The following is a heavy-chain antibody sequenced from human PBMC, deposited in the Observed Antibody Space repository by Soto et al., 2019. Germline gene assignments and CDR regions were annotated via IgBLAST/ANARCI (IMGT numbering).Heavy chain of an antibody. V-gene: IGHV3-23*01. CDR2: ISGSGGST. CDR3: AKDRGTYGDYDYFQH. Sequence: GGSLRLSCAASGFTFSSYAMTWVRQAPGKGLEWVSAISGSGGSTYYADSVKGRFTISRDNSKNTLSLQMNRLRAGDTAVYYCAKDRGTYGDYDYFQHWGPGTLVTVSS. D-gene: IGHD4-17*01. J-gene: IGHJ1*01. CDR1: GFTFSSYA.